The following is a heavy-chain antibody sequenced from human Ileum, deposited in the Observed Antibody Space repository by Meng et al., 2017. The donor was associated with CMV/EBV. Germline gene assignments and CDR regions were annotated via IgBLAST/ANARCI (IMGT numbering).Heavy chain of an antibody. CDR1: GGSFSGYY. Sequence: SETLSLTCAVYGGSFSGYYWSWIRQPPGKGLEWIGEINHSGSTNYNPSLKSRVTISVDTSKNQLSLKLSSVTAADTAVYYCARDRAAAGYYYYGMDVWGQGTTVTVSS. D-gene: IGHD6-13*01. CDR2: INHSGST. V-gene: IGHV4-34*01. J-gene: IGHJ6*02. CDR3: ARDRAAAGYYYYGMDV.